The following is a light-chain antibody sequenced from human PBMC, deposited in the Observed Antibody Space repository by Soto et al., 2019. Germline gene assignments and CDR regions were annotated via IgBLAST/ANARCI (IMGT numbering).Light chain of an antibody. Sequence: QAVVTQPPSASGTPGQRVTISCSGSSSNIGTNYVYWYQQLPGTAPKLLIFRNDQRPSGVPDRFSGSKSGTSASLAISRLRSEDEADYYCAAWDDSLSGYWLFGGGTKLTVL. CDR1: SSNIGTNY. V-gene: IGLV1-47*01. J-gene: IGLJ3*02. CDR3: AAWDDSLSGYWL. CDR2: RND.